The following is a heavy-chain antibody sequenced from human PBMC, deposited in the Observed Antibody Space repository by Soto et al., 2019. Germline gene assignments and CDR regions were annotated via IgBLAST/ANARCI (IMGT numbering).Heavy chain of an antibody. J-gene: IGHJ6*02. CDR1: GFTFSSYD. V-gene: IGHV3-13*01. CDR2: IGTAGDT. CDR3: ARDSRDSYGMDV. Sequence: EVQLVESGGGLVQPGGSLRLSCAASGFTFSSYDMHWARQATGKGLEWVSAIGTAGDTYYPGSVKGRFTISRENAKNSLYLQMNSLRAGDTAVYYCARDSRDSYGMDVWGQGTTVTVSS.